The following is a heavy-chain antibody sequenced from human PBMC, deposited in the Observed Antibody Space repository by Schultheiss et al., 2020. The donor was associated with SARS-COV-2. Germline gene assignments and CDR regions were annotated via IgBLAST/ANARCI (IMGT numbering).Heavy chain of an antibody. J-gene: IGHJ4*02. CDR3: ARVIGVVAAAVDY. V-gene: IGHV3-11*04. Sequence: GGSLRLSCAASGFRFSDFHMTWIRRAPGKGLEWVSYISSSGSTIYYADSVKGRFTISRDNAKNSLYLQMNSLRDEDTAVYYCARVIGVVAAAVDYWGQGTLVTVSS. CDR1: GFRFSDFH. CDR2: ISSSGSTI. D-gene: IGHD2-2*01.